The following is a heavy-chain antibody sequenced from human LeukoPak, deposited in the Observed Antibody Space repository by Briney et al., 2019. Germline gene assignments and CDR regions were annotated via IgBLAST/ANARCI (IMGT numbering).Heavy chain of an antibody. CDR2: ISGSGGST. V-gene: IGHV3-23*01. CDR1: GFTFSSYA. D-gene: IGHD6-6*01. J-gene: IGHJ5*02. CDR3: AKTPEEYSSSSGRGDWFDP. Sequence: PGGSLRLSCAASGFTFSSYAMSWVRQAPGKGLEWVSAISGSGGSTYYADSVKGRFTISRDNSKNTLYLQMNSLRAEDTAVYYCAKTPEEYSSSSGRGDWFDPWGQGTLVTVS.